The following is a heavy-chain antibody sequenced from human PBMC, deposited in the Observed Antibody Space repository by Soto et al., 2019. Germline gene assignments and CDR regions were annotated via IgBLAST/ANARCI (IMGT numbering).Heavy chain of an antibody. J-gene: IGHJ4*02. Sequence: LSLTCAVSGYSISSSNWWGWIRQPPGKGLEWIVYIYYSGSTYYNPSLKSRVTMSVDTSKNQFSLKLSSVTAVDTAVYYCARTGRYSSGWSPIDYWGQGTLVTVYS. CDR3: ARTGRYSSGWSPIDY. V-gene: IGHV4-28*01. CDR1: GYSISSSNW. D-gene: IGHD6-19*01. CDR2: IYYSGST.